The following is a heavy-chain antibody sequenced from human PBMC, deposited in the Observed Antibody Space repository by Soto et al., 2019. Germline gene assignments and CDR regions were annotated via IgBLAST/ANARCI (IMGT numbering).Heavy chain of an antibody. Sequence: QVQLVQSGAEVKKPGASVKVSCKASGYTFTSYDINRVRQATGQGLEWMGWVNPNSGNTGYAQKFQGRDTMPRDTALSTTYMELSSLSDEDTAVYYCAWPRNKQWGQGTPVTVSS. CDR1: GYTFTSYD. J-gene: IGHJ4*02. V-gene: IGHV1-8*01. CDR3: AWPRNKQ. CDR2: VNPNSGNT.